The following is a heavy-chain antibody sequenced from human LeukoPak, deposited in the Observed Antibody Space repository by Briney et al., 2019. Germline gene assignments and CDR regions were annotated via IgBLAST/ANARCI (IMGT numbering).Heavy chain of an antibody. J-gene: IGHJ4*02. V-gene: IGHV3-21*04. CDR2: ISSSSSYI. CDR3: ARGKGVVGATIPDY. D-gene: IGHD1-26*01. Sequence: GGSLRLSCAASGFTFSSYSMNWVRQAPGKGLEWVSSISSSSSYIYYADSVKGRFTISRDNAKNSLYLQMNSLRAEDTAVYYCARGKGVVGATIPDYWGQGTLVTVSS. CDR1: GFTFSSYS.